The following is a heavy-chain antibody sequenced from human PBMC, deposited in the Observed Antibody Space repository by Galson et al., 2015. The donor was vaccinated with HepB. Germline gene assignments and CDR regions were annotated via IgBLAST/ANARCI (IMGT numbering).Heavy chain of an antibody. CDR2: ISSYNGDT. J-gene: IGHJ6*02. CDR3: ARSGGVSSYYYYGMDI. V-gene: IGHV1-18*04. D-gene: IGHD3-10*01. CDR1: GYTFTDYG. Sequence: SVKVSCKASGYTFTDYGFNGVRQAPGQGLEWMGWISSYNGDTDYAQNFQNRVTMTTDTSTNTAYMEVRSLTSADTAVYYCARSGGVSSYYYYGMDIWGQGTTVTVSS.